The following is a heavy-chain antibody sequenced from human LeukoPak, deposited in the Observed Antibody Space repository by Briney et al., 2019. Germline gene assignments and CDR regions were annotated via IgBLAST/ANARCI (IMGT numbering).Heavy chain of an antibody. J-gene: IGHJ5*02. V-gene: IGHV3-48*03. CDR2: ISSSASTI. D-gene: IGHD2-21*02. CDR3: AGERNCGGDCYQGSWFDP. CDR1: GFSFSNYE. Sequence: PGGSLRLSCAASGFSFSNYEMNWVRQAPGKGLGWVSYISSSASTIYYADSVKGRFTVSRDNAKNSLFLQMNSLRAEDTAIYYCAGERNCGGDCYQGSWFDPWGQGTLVTVSS.